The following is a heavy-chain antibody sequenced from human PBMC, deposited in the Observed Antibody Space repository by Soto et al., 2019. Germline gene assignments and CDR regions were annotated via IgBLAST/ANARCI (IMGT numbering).Heavy chain of an antibody. D-gene: IGHD3-9*01. J-gene: IGHJ6*02. Sequence: GGSLRLSCAASGFTFSSSGMHWVRQAPGKGLEWVALISNDGSNKYYADSVKGRFTISRDNSKNTLYLQMNSLRAEDTAVYYCAKEGSDYDILTGSGYYGMDVWGQGTTVTVSS. CDR3: AKEGSDYDILTGSGYYGMDV. V-gene: IGHV3-30*18. CDR2: ISNDGSNK. CDR1: GFTFSSSG.